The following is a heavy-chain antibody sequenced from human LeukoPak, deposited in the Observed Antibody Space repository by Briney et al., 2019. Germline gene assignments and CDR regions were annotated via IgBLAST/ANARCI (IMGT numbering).Heavy chain of an antibody. D-gene: IGHD6-19*01. Sequence: PSETLSLTRTVSGGSISSSSYYWGWTRQPPGRGLEWIGSIYYSGSTHYTPSLKSRVPISVDTSKNQFSLKLSSVTAADTAGYYCASSAVAWCRWFDPWGQGTLVTVSS. CDR1: GGSISSSSYY. V-gene: IGHV4-39*07. J-gene: IGHJ5*02. CDR3: ASSAVAWCRWFDP. CDR2: IYYSGST.